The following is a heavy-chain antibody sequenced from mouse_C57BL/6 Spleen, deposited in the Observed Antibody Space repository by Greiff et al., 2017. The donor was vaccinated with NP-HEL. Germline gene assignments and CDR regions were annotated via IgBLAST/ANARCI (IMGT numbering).Heavy chain of an antibody. J-gene: IGHJ2*01. CDR2: IDPSDSYT. V-gene: IGHV1-50*01. Sequence: VQLQQPGAELVKPGASVKLSCKASGYTFTSYWMQWVKQRPGQGLEWIGEIDPSDSYTNYNQKFKGKATLTVDTSSSTAYMQLSSLTSEDSAVYYCARRKSTTDYWGQGTTLTVSS. CDR1: GYTFTSYW. D-gene: IGHD1-1*01. CDR3: ARRKSTTDY.